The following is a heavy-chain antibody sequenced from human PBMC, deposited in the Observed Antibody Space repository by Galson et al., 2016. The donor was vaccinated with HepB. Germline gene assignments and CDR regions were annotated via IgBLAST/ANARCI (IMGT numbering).Heavy chain of an antibody. J-gene: IGHJ6*02. CDR3: ARASGVAGSEYYYPLDV. Sequence: SLRLSCAASGFSFSSHWMHWVRQAPGKGLMWVARINSDGGFSRFADSVKGRFSISRDNAKNTLHLQMNSLRAEDTALYYCARASGVAGSEYYYPLDVWGLGTTVTVS. CDR2: INSDGGFS. V-gene: IGHV3-74*01. D-gene: IGHD2/OR15-2a*01. CDR1: GFSFSSHW.